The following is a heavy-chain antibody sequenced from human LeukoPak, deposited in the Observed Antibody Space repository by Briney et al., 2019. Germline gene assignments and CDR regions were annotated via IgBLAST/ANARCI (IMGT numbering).Heavy chain of an antibody. Sequence: ASVKVSCKASGYTFTSYYIHWVRQAPGQGLEWMGIISPTGGSTSYAQKFQGRVTMTRDTSTSTVYMELRSLRSEDTAVYYCARTYGDYPNYYFDYWGQGTLVTVSS. D-gene: IGHD4-17*01. CDR3: ARTYGDYPNYYFDY. CDR1: GYTFTSYY. V-gene: IGHV1-46*01. CDR2: ISPTGGST. J-gene: IGHJ4*02.